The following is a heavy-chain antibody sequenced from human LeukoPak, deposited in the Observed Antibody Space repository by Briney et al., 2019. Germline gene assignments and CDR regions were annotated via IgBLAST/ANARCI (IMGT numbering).Heavy chain of an antibody. CDR1: GFTFSSYW. V-gene: IGHV3-74*01. CDR3: ATTIAARFRGSLPGHAEYFQH. J-gene: IGHJ1*01. Sequence: GSLRLSCAASGFTFSSYWMHWVRQTPGKGLIYISRINNDGSSANYADSVKGRFTISRDNSKNTLYLQMNSLRAEDTAVYYCATTIAARFRGSLPGHAEYFQHWGQGTLVTVSS. D-gene: IGHD6-6*01. CDR2: INNDGSSA.